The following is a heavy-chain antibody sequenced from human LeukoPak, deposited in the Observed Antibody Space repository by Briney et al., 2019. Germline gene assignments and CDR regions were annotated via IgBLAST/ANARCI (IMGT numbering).Heavy chain of an antibody. V-gene: IGHV3-30-3*02. CDR2: ISYDGSNK. J-gene: IGHJ5*02. CDR1: GFTFSSYA. D-gene: IGHD1-26*01. Sequence: GGSLRLSCAASGFTFSSYAMHWVRQAPGKGLEWVAVISYDGSNKYYADSVKGRFTISRDNSKNTLYLQMNSLRAEDTAVYYCAKHLGGSYHWGQGTLVTVSS. CDR3: AKHLGGSYH.